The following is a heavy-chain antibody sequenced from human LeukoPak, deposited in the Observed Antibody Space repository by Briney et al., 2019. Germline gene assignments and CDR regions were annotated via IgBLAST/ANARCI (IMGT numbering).Heavy chain of an antibody. J-gene: IGHJ4*02. CDR1: GFTFSGSA. V-gene: IGHV3-73*01. CDR3: TSPHSSGYSGPIDY. D-gene: IGHD3-22*01. CDR2: IRSKANSYAT. Sequence: GGSLRLSCAASGFTFSGSAMHRVRQASGKGLEWVGRIRSKANSYATAYAASVKGRFTISRDDSKNTAYLQMNSLKTEDTAVYYCTSPHSSGYSGPIDYWGQGTLVTVSS.